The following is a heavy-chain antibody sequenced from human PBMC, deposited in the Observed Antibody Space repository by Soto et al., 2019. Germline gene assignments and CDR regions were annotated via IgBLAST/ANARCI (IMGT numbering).Heavy chain of an antibody. J-gene: IGHJ4*02. Sequence: VQLLESGGGLVQPGGSLSLSCVVSGFTLGPYGVTWVRQVPGKGLEWVSGFSGGSGTTHYRDSVECRFTMSRDEPRSTVYLHMNSLVVDATAVFYCTRWNCYGAHWGRGTVVTVSS. CDR1: GFTLGPYG. CDR3: TRWNCYGAH. V-gene: IGHV3-23*01. CDR2: FSGGSGTT. D-gene: IGHD1-7*01.